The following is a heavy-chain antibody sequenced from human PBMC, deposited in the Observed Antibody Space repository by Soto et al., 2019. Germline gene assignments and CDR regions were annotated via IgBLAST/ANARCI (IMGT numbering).Heavy chain of an antibody. J-gene: IGHJ3*02. CDR1: GFTVSGNY. D-gene: IGHD2-2*01. CDR2: IYSGGAT. Sequence: SLRLSCAASGFTVSGNYMSWVRQAPGKGLECVSTIYSGGATYYADSVKGRFITSRDSSKNVVYLHMNSLRAEDTATYYCARDSSLPAFDAFDMRGQGTMVTVS. CDR3: ARDSSLPAFDAFDM. V-gene: IGHV3-66*01.